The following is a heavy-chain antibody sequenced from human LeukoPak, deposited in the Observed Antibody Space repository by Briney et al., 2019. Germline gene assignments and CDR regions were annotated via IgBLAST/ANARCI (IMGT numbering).Heavy chain of an antibody. CDR2: IYYSGST. D-gene: IGHD3-22*01. J-gene: IGHJ6*02. V-gene: IGHV4-59*01. Sequence: NTSETLSLTCTVSGGSIISYYWNWIRQPPGKGLEWIGYIYYSGSTNYNPSLKSRVTISVDTSKNQFSLKLSSVTAADTAVYYCVRDGYYYDSSGYRVYYGMDVWGQGTTVTVSS. CDR1: GGSIISYY. CDR3: VRDGYYYDSSGYRVYYGMDV.